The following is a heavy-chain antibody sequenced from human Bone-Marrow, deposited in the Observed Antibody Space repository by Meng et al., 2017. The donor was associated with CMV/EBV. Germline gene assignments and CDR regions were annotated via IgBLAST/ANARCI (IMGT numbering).Heavy chain of an antibody. CDR1: GFTFSSYS. V-gene: IGHV3-53*01. Sequence: GESLKISCAASGFTFSSYSMNWVRQAPGKGLEWVSVIYSGGNTYYADSVRGRFTISRDNSKNTVYLQMNSLRAEDTAVYYCARGGYSGYCSSTSCYNDYYYFGMNVWGQGTTVTVSS. D-gene: IGHD2-2*02. CDR2: IYSGGNT. J-gene: IGHJ6*02. CDR3: ARGGYSGYCSSTSCYNDYYYFGMNV.